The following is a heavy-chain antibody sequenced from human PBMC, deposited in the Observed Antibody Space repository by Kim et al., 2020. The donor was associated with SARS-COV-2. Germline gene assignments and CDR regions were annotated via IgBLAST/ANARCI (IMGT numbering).Heavy chain of an antibody. CDR3: AYCSGGSCSTTYYYGMDV. CDR1: GGTFSSYA. CDR2: IIPIFGTA. J-gene: IGHJ6*02. V-gene: IGHV1-69*13. D-gene: IGHD2-15*01. Sequence: SVKVSCKASGGTFSSYAISWVRQAPGQGLEWMGGIIPIFGTANYAQKFQGRVTITADESTSTAYMELSSLRSEDTAVYYCAYCSGGSCSTTYYYGMDVWGQGTTVTVSS.